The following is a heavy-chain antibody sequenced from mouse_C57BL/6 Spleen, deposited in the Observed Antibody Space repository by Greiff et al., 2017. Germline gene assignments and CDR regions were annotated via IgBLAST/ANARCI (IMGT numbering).Heavy chain of an antibody. CDR2: ISNLEYSI. V-gene: IGHV5-15*01. Sequence: ELQLVESGGGLVQPGGSLKLPCAASGFTFSDYGMAWVRQAPRKGPEGVAFISNLEYSIYYADTVTGRFTISRANAKNTLYLEMSSLRSEDTAMYYCAKHFPDYYAMDYWGQGTSVTVSS. CDR1: GFTFSDYG. CDR3: AKHFPDYYAMDY. J-gene: IGHJ4*01.